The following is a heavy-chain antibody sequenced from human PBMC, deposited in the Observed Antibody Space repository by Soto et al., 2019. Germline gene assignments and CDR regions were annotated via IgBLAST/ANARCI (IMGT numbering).Heavy chain of an antibody. V-gene: IGHV4-34*01. CDR1: GGSFTDYY. J-gene: IGHJ6*02. Sequence: SETLSLTCAVCGGSFTDYYWTWIRQPPGKGLEWIGEISHSGATNYNPSLKSRVTISEDTSKNQVSLKVTSVTAADTAVFYCARGNHYYGMDVWGQGTTVTVSS. CDR2: ISHSGAT. CDR3: ARGNHYYGMDV.